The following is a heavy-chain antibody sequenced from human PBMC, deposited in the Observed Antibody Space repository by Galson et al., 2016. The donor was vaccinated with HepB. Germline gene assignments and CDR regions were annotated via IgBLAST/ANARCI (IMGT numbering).Heavy chain of an antibody. CDR1: RSTFTRYN. J-gene: IGHJ6*02. CDR3: ARENSGYAGSRYYSGMDV. V-gene: IGHV1-3*04. D-gene: IGHD5-12*01. Sequence: SVKVSCKASRSTFTRYNIHWVRQAPGQRLEWMGWINTGNDNTKYSQKFQGRVTITRDTSASTVYMELSSLRSEDTAVYYCARENSGYAGSRYYSGMDVWGQGTLVTVSS. CDR2: INTGNDNT.